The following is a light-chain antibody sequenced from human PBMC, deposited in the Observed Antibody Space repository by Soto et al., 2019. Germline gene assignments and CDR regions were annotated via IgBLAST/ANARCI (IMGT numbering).Light chain of an antibody. CDR1: QSISGY. J-gene: IGKJ5*01. CDR3: QQGYSNPIT. V-gene: IGKV1-39*01. CDR2: AAS. Sequence: DIQLTQSPSSLSASIGDRVTLFCRASQSISGYLNWYQQKPGKAPKALIYAASSLQSGVPSRFSGSESGTDFTLTITSLQPEDFATYYCQQGYSNPITFGQGTRLEI.